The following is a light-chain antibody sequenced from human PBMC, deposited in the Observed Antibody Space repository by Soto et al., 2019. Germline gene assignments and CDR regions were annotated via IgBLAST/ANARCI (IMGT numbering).Light chain of an antibody. CDR2: DAS. CDR1: QSGSSN. CDR3: QRRSNGPA. V-gene: IGKV3-11*01. Sequence: EMVLTQSPATMSFSPGERATLSCRTRQSGSSNLAWYQQKPGQAPRLLIYDASQWATVIAARFSGSGAGTGFALPICGLEPEDFALYYCQRRSNGPAFGGGTKGEIK. J-gene: IGKJ4*01.